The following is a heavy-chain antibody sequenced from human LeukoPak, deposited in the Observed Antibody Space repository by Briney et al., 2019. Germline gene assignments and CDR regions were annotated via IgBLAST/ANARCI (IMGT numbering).Heavy chain of an antibody. J-gene: IGHJ5*02. CDR1: GGSISSYY. V-gene: IGHV4-59*01. CDR2: IYHSGST. CDR3: ARDSRSFGAGSSFGFNT. D-gene: IGHD3-10*01. Sequence: SETLSLTCTVSGGSISSYYWNWIRQPPGKGLEWIGYIYHSGSTNYNPSLKSRVTISVDTSKNQFSLKLSSVTAADTAVYYCARDSRSFGAGSSFGFNTWGQGTLVTVSS.